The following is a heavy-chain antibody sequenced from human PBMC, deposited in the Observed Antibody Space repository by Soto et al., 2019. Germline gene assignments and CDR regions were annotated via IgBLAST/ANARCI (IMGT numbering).Heavy chain of an antibody. CDR3: ARPFGMDV. Sequence: RGESLKISCQGSGYTFTSYWIGWVRQMPGKGLEWVAIIYPADSNTRYSPSFRGQVTISADKSISTAYLQWSSLKASDTAIYYCARPFGMDVWGQGTTVTVSS. V-gene: IGHV5-51*01. CDR1: GYTFTSYW. CDR2: IYPADSNT. J-gene: IGHJ6*02.